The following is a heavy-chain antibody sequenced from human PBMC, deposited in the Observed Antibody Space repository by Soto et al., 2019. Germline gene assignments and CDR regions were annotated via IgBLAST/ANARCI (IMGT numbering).Heavy chain of an antibody. Sequence: PGGSLRLSCAASGFTFSSYGMHWVRQAPGKGLEWVAVIWYDGSNKYYADSVKGRFTISRDNSKNTLYLQMNSLRAEDTAVYYCARDYDSSGYPPYYYGMDVWGQGTTVTV. CDR1: GFTFSSYG. V-gene: IGHV3-33*01. J-gene: IGHJ6*02. CDR3: ARDYDSSGYPPYYYGMDV. CDR2: IWYDGSNK. D-gene: IGHD3-22*01.